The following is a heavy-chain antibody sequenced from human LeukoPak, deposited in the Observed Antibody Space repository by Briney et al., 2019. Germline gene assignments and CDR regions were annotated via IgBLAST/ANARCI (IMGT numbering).Heavy chain of an antibody. D-gene: IGHD3-10*01. V-gene: IGHV4-59*01. CDR3: ASSSGAMVRGVAYFDY. CDR1: GGSISSYY. CDR2: IYYSGST. J-gene: IGHJ4*02. Sequence: SETLSLTCTVSGGSISSYYWSWIRQPPGKGLEWIGYIYYSGSTNYNPSLKSRVTISVDTSKNQFSLKLSSVTAADTAVYYCASSSGAMVRGVAYFDYWGQGTLVTVSS.